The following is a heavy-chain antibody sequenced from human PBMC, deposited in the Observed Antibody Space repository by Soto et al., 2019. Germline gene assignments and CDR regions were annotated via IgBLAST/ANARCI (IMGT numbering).Heavy chain of an antibody. Sequence: EVQLVESGGGLVQPGGSLRLSCAASGFTFSSYEMNWVRQAPGKGLEWVSYISSSGSTIYYADSVKGRFTISRDNAKNSLYLQMNSLRAEDTAVYYCARGSITYYYGSGSYGWFDPWGQGTLVTVSS. CDR2: ISSSGSTI. D-gene: IGHD3-10*01. V-gene: IGHV3-48*03. CDR3: ARGSITYYYGSGSYGWFDP. CDR1: GFTFSSYE. J-gene: IGHJ5*02.